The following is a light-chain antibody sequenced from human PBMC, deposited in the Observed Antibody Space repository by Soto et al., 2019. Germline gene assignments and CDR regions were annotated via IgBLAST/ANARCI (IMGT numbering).Light chain of an antibody. CDR3: MQGTHWPPIT. J-gene: IGKJ5*01. CDR2: NVS. CDR1: QSLVYSDGKTY. V-gene: IGKV2-30*01. Sequence: DVVMTQSPLSLPVTLGQPASISCRSSQSLVYSDGKTYLNWFQQRPGQSPRRLIYNVSNRDSGVPDRFSGSGSGTDFTLKISSVEAEDVGVYYCMQGTHWPPITFGQGTRLEIK.